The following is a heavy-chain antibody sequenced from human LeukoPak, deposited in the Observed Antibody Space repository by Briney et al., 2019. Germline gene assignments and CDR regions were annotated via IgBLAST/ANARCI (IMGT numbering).Heavy chain of an antibody. J-gene: IGHJ3*02. CDR1: GYSFTSYW. CDR2: IYPGDSDT. CDR3: ARQDCSGGSCYSGHDAFDI. Sequence: GESLKISCKGSGYSFTSYWIGWVRQMPGKGLEWMGIIYPGDSDTRYSPSFQGQVTISADESISTAYLQWSSLKASDTAMYYCARQDCSGGSCYSGHDAFDIWGQGTMVTVSS. V-gene: IGHV5-51*01. D-gene: IGHD2-15*01.